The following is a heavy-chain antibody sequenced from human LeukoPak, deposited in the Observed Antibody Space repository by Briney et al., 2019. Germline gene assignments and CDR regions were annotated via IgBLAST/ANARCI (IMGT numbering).Heavy chain of an antibody. V-gene: IGHV1-2*02. CDR2: NNPNSGGT. CDR1: RGTFSSYA. J-gene: IGHJ6*03. Sequence: ASVKVSCKGSRGTFSSYAISWVRQAPGQGLEWMGWNNPNSGGTNYAQNFQGRVTMTRDTSISTAYMELSRLRSDDTAVYYCARVIAAAGTFHYYYYMDVWGKGTTVTVSS. D-gene: IGHD6-13*01. CDR3: ARVIAAAGTFHYYYYMDV.